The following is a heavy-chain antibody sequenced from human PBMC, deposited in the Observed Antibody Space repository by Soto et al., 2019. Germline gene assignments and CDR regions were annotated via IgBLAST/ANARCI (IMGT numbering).Heavy chain of an antibody. D-gene: IGHD5-12*01. CDR3: ARAEGGTGYEGYYYYYMDV. Sequence: SETLSLTCNASGGSITSSGSAWGWIRQSPGKGLEWIGTIDYSGNIYYIPSLKSRITISVDTSKNQISLKLSSVTAADTAVYYCARAEGGTGYEGYYYYYMDVWGKGTTVTVSS. CDR2: IDYSGNI. V-gene: IGHV4-39*01. CDR1: GGSITSSGSA. J-gene: IGHJ6*03.